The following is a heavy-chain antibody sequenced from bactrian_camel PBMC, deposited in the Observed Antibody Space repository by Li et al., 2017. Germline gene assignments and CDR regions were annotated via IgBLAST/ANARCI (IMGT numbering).Heavy chain of an antibody. Sequence: HVQLVESGGGSVQTGGSLRLSCATSLYTYWYYMAWFRQAPGKEREGVAAIDSDGRTSYTDSVKGRFTISIDNAKNTVYLQMNSLKPEDTAMYYCAARGPYCYTKLSVRDFTYWGQGTQVTVS. CDR3: AARGPYCYTKLSVRDFTY. CDR1: LYTYWYY. J-gene: IGHJ6*01. CDR2: IDSDGRT. D-gene: IGHD2*01. V-gene: IGHV3S53*01.